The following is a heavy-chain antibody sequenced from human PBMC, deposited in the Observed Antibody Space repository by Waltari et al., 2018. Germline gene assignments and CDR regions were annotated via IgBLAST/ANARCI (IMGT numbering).Heavy chain of an antibody. Sequence: EVQLLESGGGLVQPGGSLRLSCAASGFTFSSYAMSWVRQAPGKGLEWVSEITGSGGGTHFIVSVKGRFTISRDNFKNTLYLQMNSLRADDPAVYYCAKGITMVRGGDCLGQGTLVTVSS. CDR3: AKGITMVRGGDC. J-gene: IGHJ4*02. V-gene: IGHV3-23*01. D-gene: IGHD3-10*01. CDR2: ITGSGGGT. CDR1: GFTFSSYA.